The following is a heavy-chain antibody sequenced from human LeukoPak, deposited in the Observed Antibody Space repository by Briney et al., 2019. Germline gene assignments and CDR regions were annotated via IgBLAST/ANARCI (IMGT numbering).Heavy chain of an antibody. D-gene: IGHD3-22*01. CDR1: GGTFSSYA. CDR3: ARELNTMILRFDP. J-gene: IGHJ5*02. Sequence: SVKVSCKASGGTFSSYAISWVRQAPGQGLEWMGRIIPILGIANYAQKFQGRVTITADKSTSTAYMELSSLRSEDTAVYYCARELNTMILRFDPWGQGTLVTVSS. CDR2: IIPILGIA. V-gene: IGHV1-69*04.